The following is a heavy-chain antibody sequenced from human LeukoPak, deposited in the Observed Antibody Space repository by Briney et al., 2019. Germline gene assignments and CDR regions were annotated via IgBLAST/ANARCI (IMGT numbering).Heavy chain of an antibody. V-gene: IGHV1-3*01. CDR1: GYTFTSYA. CDR2: INAGNGNT. Sequence: ASVKVSCKASGYTFTSYAMHWVRQAPGQRLEWMGWINAGNGNTKYSQKFQGRVTITRDTSASTAYMELSSLRSEDTAVYYCASVRVGRYYDSSGYYPTNWGQGTLATVSS. CDR3: ASVRVGRYYDSSGYYPTN. D-gene: IGHD3-22*01. J-gene: IGHJ4*02.